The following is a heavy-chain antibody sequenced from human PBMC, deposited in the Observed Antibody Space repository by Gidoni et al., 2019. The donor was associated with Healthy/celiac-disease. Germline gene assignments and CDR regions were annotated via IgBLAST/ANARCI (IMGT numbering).Heavy chain of an antibody. D-gene: IGHD3-22*01. Sequence: QVQLQESGPGLVKPSETLSLTCAVSGYYISSGYYWGWIRKPPGKGLEWIGSIYPSGSTYYNPSLKSRVTISGDTSKNQFSRKLSSVTAADTAVYYCARAPHHRYDSSGRNNWFDPWGQVTLVTVSS. CDR1: GYYISSGYY. J-gene: IGHJ5*02. CDR2: IYPSGST. CDR3: ARAPHHRYDSSGRNNWFDP. V-gene: IGHV4-38-2*01.